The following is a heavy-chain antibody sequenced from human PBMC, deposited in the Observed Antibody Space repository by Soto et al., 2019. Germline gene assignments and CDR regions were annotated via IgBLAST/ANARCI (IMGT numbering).Heavy chain of an antibody. Sequence: QVQLVQSGAEVKKPGSSVKVSCKASGGTFSSYAISWVRQAPGQGLEWMGGIIPIFGTANYAQKFQGRVTITADESTSTAYMELSSLRSEDTAVYYCARVGDPKSRGWRTSYGMDVWGQGTTVTVSS. J-gene: IGHJ6*02. CDR2: IIPIFGTA. V-gene: IGHV1-69*01. D-gene: IGHD6-19*01. CDR1: GGTFSSYA. CDR3: ARVGDPKSRGWRTSYGMDV.